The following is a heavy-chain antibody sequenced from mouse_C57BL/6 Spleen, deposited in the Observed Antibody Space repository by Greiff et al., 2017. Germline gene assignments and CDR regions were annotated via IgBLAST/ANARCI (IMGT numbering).Heavy chain of an antibody. V-gene: IGHV1-80*01. CDR1: GYAFRSYR. J-gene: IGHJ4*01. D-gene: IGHD2-4*01. Sequence: QVQLQQSGAELVKPGASVKISCKASGYAFRSYRMTWVKQRPGKGLEGIGQIYPGDGDTNYNGKFKGKATLTADKSSSTAYMQLSSLTSEDSAVYFWARGGLRLEARDYGGQGTSVTVSS. CDR3: ARGGLRLEARDY. CDR2: IYPGDGDT.